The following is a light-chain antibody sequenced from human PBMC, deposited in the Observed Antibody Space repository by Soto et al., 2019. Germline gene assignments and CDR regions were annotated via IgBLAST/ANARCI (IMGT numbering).Light chain of an antibody. Sequence: EVVMTQSPETLSVSPGERATLSCRASQSVSSNLAWYQQKPGQAPRLLIYGASTRATDIPARFSGSGSGTEFTLTIDSLQSEDFAVYYCQQYNNWPPWTFGQGTKVDI. V-gene: IGKV3-15*01. CDR1: QSVSSN. J-gene: IGKJ1*01. CDR3: QQYNNWPPWT. CDR2: GAS.